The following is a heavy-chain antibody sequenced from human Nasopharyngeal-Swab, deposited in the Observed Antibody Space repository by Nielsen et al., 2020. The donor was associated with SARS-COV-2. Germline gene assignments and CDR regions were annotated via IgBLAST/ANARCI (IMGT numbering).Heavy chain of an antibody. D-gene: IGHD2-21*02. J-gene: IGHJ4*02. V-gene: IGHV3-53*01. CDR1: GFTVSSNY. Sequence: GESLKISCAASGFTVSSNYMSWVRQAPGKGLEWVSVIYSGGSTYYADSVKGRFTISRDNSKNTLYLQMNSLRAEDTAVYYCARRGDASFDYWGQGTLVTVSS. CDR2: IYSGGST. CDR3: ARRGDASFDY.